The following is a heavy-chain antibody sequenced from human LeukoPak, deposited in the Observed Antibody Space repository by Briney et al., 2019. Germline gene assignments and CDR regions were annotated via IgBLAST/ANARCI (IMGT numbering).Heavy chain of an antibody. CDR3: ARDCIGCHGFDY. V-gene: IGHV1-18*01. Sequence: ASVKVSCKASGYTFINYGISWVRQAPGQGLEWMGWVSAYADDTNYVQKFQGRITMTTDTSTSTAYVELRSLRSDDTAVYYCARDCIGCHGFDYWGQGTLVTVSS. D-gene: IGHD2-15*01. CDR1: GYTFINYG. CDR2: VSAYADDT. J-gene: IGHJ4*02.